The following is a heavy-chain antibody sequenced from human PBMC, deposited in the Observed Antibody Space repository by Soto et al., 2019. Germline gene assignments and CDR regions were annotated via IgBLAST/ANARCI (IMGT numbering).Heavy chain of an antibody. CDR1: VFIFKNYG. CDR2: ISYDGSNK. V-gene: IGHV3-30*18. D-gene: IGHD3-10*01. Sequence: PGGSLRLSCVASVFIFKNYGMQWVRQFPGKGLEWVSVISYDGSNKIYADSVKGRFTISRDESKNTLYLQMNSLRPEDTAVYYCAKDPAGSTLGFFDIWGQGTTVTVSS. CDR3: AKDPAGSTLGFFDI. J-gene: IGHJ3*02.